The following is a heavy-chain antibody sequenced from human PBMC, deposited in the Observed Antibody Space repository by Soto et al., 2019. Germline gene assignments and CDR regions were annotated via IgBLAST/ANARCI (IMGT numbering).Heavy chain of an antibody. CDR1: GYTFTSYG. D-gene: IGHD6-19*01. V-gene: IGHV1-18*01. J-gene: IGHJ6*02. CDR3: ARDSSGWYSDYYYGMDV. CDR2: ISAYNGNT. Sequence: QVQLVQSGAEVKKPGASVKVSCKASGYTFTSYGISWVRQAPGQGLEWMGWISAYNGNTNYAQKLQGRVTMTTDTATSTAYMELRSLRSDDTAVYYCARDSSGWYSDYYYGMDVWGQGTTVTVSS.